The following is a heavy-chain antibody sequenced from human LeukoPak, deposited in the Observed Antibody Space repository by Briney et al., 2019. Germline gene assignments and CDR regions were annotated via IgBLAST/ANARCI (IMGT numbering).Heavy chain of an antibody. CDR2: IFDSGST. J-gene: IGHJ5*02. Sequence: SETLSLTCTVAGASINNYYGSWIRQPAGSGLEWIGHIFDSGSTNYNPSLKSRVTISVDTSKNQFSLKLSSVTAADTAVYYCARAEITMVRGVMVNWFDPWGQGTLVTVSS. CDR3: ARAEITMVRGVMVNWFDP. CDR1: GASINNYY. D-gene: IGHD3-10*01. V-gene: IGHV4-59*12.